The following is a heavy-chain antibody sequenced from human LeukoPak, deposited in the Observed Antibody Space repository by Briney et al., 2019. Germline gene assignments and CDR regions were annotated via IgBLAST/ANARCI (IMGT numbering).Heavy chain of an antibody. CDR2: ISGGGGTT. V-gene: IGHV3-23*01. Sequence: HPGGSLRLSCGASGFTFSKYGMSWVRQAPGKGLEWVSAISGGGGTTYFADSVKGRFTISRDNSKNTLYLQMSSLRAEDTAVYYCAKDQADCSSSSSCYERGFDYWGQGTLVTVSS. J-gene: IGHJ4*02. D-gene: IGHD2-2*01. CDR3: AKDQADCSSSSSCYERGFDY. CDR1: GFTFSKYG.